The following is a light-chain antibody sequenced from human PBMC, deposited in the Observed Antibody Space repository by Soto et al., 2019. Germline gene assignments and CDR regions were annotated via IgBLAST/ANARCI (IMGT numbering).Light chain of an antibody. CDR1: HSISTW. J-gene: IGKJ2*01. CDR2: KAS. Sequence: DIQMTQSPSTLSASVGDRVIITCRASHSISTWLAWYQQKPGKAPKLLISKASSLESGVPSRFSGSGSETEFTLTISSLQPDDFATYYCQQYDSYPYTFGQGTKLEVK. CDR3: QQYDSYPYT. V-gene: IGKV1-5*03.